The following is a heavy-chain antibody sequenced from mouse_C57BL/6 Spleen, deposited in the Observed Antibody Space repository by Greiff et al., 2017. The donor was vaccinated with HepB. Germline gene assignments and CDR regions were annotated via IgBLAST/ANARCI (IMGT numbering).Heavy chain of an antibody. CDR2: IRLKSDNYAT. D-gene: IGHD4-1*01. Sequence: EVQGVESGGGLVQPGGSMKLSCVASGFTFSNYWMNWVRQSPEKGLEWVAQIRLKSDNYATHYAESVKGRFTISRDDSKSSVYLQMNNLRAEDTRIYYCTGDWAYWGQGTLVTVSA. CDR3: TGDWAY. V-gene: IGHV6-3*01. CDR1: GFTFSNYW. J-gene: IGHJ3*01.